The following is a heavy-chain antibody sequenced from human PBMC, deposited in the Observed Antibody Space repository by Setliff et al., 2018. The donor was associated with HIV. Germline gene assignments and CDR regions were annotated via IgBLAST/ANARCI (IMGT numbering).Heavy chain of an antibody. CDR3: ARGRDGYSLGNFDF. Sequence: PSETLSLTCSVSGGSMSSYCWTWIRQSAGKGLEWIGHIYSTGTTNYNSSLKSRLTMSIDTSKHQFSLGLRSLTAADTAVYYCARGRDGYSLGNFDFWGQGTLVTVSS. D-gene: IGHD2-21*02. CDR2: IYSTGTT. V-gene: IGHV4-4*07. CDR1: GGSMSSYC. J-gene: IGHJ4*02.